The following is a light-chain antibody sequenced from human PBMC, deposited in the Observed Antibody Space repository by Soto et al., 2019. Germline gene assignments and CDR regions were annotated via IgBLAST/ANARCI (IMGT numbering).Light chain of an antibody. J-gene: IGKJ1*01. CDR2: GAS. V-gene: IGKV3-15*01. Sequence: EIVMTQSPATLSVSPGERATLSCRASQSLSSDLAWYQQKPGQAPRLLIYGASTRANGIPARFSGSGSGTEFTLTISSLQSEDFAVYYCQQYNNWPRTFGQGTKVDI. CDR1: QSLSSD. CDR3: QQYNNWPRT.